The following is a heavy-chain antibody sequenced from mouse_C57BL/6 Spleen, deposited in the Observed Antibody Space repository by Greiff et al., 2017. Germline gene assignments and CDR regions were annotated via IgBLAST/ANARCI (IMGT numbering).Heavy chain of an antibody. CDR2: ISDGGSYT. Sequence: EVQRVESGGGLVKPGGSLKLSCAASGFTFSSYAMSWVRQTPEKRLEWVATISDGGSYTYYPDNVKGPFTISRDNAKNNLYLQMSHLKSDDTAMYYCASVAQGYGYLDDWGKGTTLTVSS. D-gene: IGHD1-1*02. V-gene: IGHV5-4*01. CDR3: ASVAQGYGYLDD. CDR1: GFTFSSYA. J-gene: IGHJ2*01.